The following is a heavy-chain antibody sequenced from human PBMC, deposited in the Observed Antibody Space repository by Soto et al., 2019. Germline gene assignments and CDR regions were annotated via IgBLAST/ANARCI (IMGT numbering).Heavy chain of an antibody. CDR2: INAGVDGT. D-gene: IGHD3-10*01. Sequence: QVELVQSGPEMMQPGASVKVSCKASGFTSLSYAFPWVRQAPGQGPQWLGWINAGVDGTIYSQRYQGRLKITRDSSANIVFLEVNTLTKEDTAVYYCAREVQGVTAFDYWGQGTLVAVSS. CDR1: GFTSLSYA. V-gene: IGHV1-3*01. CDR3: AREVQGVTAFDY. J-gene: IGHJ4*02.